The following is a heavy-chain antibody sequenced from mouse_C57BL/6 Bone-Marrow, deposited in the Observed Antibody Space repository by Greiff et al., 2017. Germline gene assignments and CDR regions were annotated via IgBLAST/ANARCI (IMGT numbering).Heavy chain of an antibody. CDR2: FYPGSGSI. V-gene: IGHV1-62-2*01. J-gene: IGHJ2*01. CDR3: ARHEDVDYDLYFDY. CDR1: GYTFTEYT. Sequence: VQLQQSGAALVKPGASVKLSCKASGYTFTEYTIHWVKQRSGQGLEWIGWFYPGSGSIKYNEKFKDKATLTAYKSSSTVNMELSRLTSEDSAFYFCARHEDVDYDLYFDYWGQGTTLTGSS. D-gene: IGHD2-4*01.